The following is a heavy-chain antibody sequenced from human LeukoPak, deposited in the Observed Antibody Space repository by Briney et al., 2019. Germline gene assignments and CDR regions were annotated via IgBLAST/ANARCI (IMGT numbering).Heavy chain of an antibody. CDR3: ARDDAVVVPAATLDY. D-gene: IGHD2-2*01. CDR1: GYTFTGYY. CDR2: INPNSGGT. V-gene: IGHV1-2*02. J-gene: IGHJ4*02. Sequence: GASVKVSCKASGYTFTGYYMHWVRQAPGQGLEWVGWINPNSGGTNYAQKFQGRVAMTRDTSISTAYMELSRLRSDDTAVYYCARDDAVVVPAATLDYWGQGTLVTVSS.